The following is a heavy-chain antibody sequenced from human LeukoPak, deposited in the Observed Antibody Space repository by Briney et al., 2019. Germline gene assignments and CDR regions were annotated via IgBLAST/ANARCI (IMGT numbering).Heavy chain of an antibody. CDR2: VNPSGDST. J-gene: IGHJ4*02. V-gene: IGHV1-46*01. CDR1: GNTFTTYY. D-gene: IGHD2-15*01. Sequence: ASVKVSCKTYGNTFTTYYMHWVRQAPGQGLEWLGIVNPSGDSTTYAQKFQGRVTTTRDTSTSTVYMDLSSLRSENTAVYYCARHDLGGRSPFDCWGQGTLVTVSS. CDR3: ARHDLGGRSPFDC.